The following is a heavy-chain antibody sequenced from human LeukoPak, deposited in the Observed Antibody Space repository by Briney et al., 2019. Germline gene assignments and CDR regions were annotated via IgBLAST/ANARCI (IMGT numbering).Heavy chain of an antibody. CDR3: AGGNIVATHYFDY. CDR1: GFTFSSYG. D-gene: IGHD5-12*01. V-gene: IGHV3-33*01. CDR2: IWYDGSNK. J-gene: IGHJ4*02. Sequence: PGGSLRLSCAASGFTFSSYGMHWVRQAPGKGVEWVAVIWYDGSNKFYADSVKGRFTISRDNSKSTLYLQMNSLRAEDTAVYYCAGGNIVATHYFDYWGQGTLVTVSS.